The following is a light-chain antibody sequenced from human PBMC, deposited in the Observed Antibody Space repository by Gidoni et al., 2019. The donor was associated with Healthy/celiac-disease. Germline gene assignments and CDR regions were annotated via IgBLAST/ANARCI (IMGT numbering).Light chain of an antibody. V-gene: IGKV1D-12*01. J-gene: IGKJ2*01. CDR2: SAS. Sequence: DIQLTQSPSSVSASVEDRITISCPASRVGKNCLAWYQQTPGKAPRLLISSASSLEPGVPLRFSGSGFGTDFTLTISRLQPEDFAVYYCQQADSFPHNFGQGTKVEIK. CDR3: QQADSFPHN. CDR1: RVGKNC.